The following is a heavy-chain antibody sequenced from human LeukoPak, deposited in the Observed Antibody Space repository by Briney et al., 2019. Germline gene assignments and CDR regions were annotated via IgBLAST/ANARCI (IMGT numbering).Heavy chain of an antibody. D-gene: IGHD2-2*02. Sequence: PGGSLRLSCAASGFTFSSYVMSWVRQAPGKGLEWLSVISNSGDTTYYAYSVKGRFTISRDNSKNTLYLQMNSLRAEDTAVYYCAKRRPAIYAFDIWGQGTMVTVSS. CDR2: ISNSGDTT. J-gene: IGHJ3*02. CDR3: AKRRPAIYAFDI. CDR1: GFTFSSYV. V-gene: IGHV3-23*01.